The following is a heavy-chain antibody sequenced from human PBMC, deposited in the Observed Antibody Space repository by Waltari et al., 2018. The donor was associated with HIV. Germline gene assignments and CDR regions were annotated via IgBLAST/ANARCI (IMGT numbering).Heavy chain of an antibody. J-gene: IGHJ5*02. V-gene: IGHV3-21*01. Sequence: EVRLLESGGGLVRPGGSLRLSCAASGFRFSDYNMNWVRQGPGKGLGWFASIGRLQNFIPYADSGKGRFTVSRDNAKNSLYLQMNSLTAEDTAVYYCARGPSSGWSWFDPWGQGTLVTVSS. CDR3: ARGPSSGWSWFDP. D-gene: IGHD6-19*01. CDR2: IGRLQNFI. CDR1: GFRFSDYN.